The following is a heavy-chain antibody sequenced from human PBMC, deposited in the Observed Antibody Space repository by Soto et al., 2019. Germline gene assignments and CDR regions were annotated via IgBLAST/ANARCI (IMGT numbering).Heavy chain of an antibody. V-gene: IGHV1-18*01. Sequence: ASVKVSCKASGYTFASYAISWMRQAPGQGLEWMGWISAYNGNTNYAQKLQGRVTMTTDTSTSTAYMELRSLRSDDTAVYYCARGPDYAGYIDYWGQGSLVTVSS. CDR2: ISAYNGNT. J-gene: IGHJ4*02. CDR3: ARGPDYAGYIDY. CDR1: GYTFASYA. D-gene: IGHD4-17*01.